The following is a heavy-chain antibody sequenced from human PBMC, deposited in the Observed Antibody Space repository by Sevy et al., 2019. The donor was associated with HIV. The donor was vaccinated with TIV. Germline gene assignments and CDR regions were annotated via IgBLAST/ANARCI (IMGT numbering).Heavy chain of an antibody. D-gene: IGHD1-26*01. Sequence: GGSLRLSCAASGFTFSSYEMNWVRQAPGKGLEWVSYISSSGSTIYYADSVKGRFTISRDNAKNSLYLQMNSLRAEDTAVYYCARIAGATYPETLVDYWGRGTLVTVSS. V-gene: IGHV3-48*03. CDR1: GFTFSSYE. CDR2: ISSSGSTI. CDR3: ARIAGATYPETLVDY. J-gene: IGHJ4*02.